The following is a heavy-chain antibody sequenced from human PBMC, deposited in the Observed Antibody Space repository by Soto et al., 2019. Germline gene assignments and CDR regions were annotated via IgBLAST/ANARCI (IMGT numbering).Heavy chain of an antibody. Sequence: PGGSLRLSCAASGFTFSSFAFHGVRQAPGKGLEWVAVISYDGSNKYYADSVKGRFTISRDNSKNTLYLQMNSLRAEDTAVYYCARDIEDYYGSGSYPSGIDYWGQGTLVTVSS. D-gene: IGHD3-10*01. V-gene: IGHV3-30-3*01. CDR1: GFTFSSFA. J-gene: IGHJ4*02. CDR2: ISYDGSNK. CDR3: ARDIEDYYGSGSYPSGIDY.